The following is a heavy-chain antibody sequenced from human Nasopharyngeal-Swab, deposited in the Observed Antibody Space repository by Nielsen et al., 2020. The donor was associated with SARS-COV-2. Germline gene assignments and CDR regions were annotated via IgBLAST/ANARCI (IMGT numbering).Heavy chain of an antibody. CDR2: IYHSGST. V-gene: IGHV4-30-2*01. D-gene: IGHD2-21*02. CDR3: ARGGFVVVTASYAFDI. CDR1: GGSFSGYS. J-gene: IGHJ3*02. Sequence: LRLSCAVYGGSFSGYSWSWIRQPPGKGLEWIGYIYHSGSTYYNPSLKSRVTISVDRSKNQFSLKLSSVTAADTAVYYCARGGFVVVTASYAFDIWGQGTMVTVSS.